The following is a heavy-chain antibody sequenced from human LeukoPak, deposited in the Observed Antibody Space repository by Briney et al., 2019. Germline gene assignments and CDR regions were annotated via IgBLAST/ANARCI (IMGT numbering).Heavy chain of an antibody. D-gene: IGHD1-1*01. CDR3: AKDLTTNFDY. Sequence: SCKASGSTFSSYAMSWVRQAPGKGLEWVSAISGSGGSTYYADSVKGRFTISRDNSKNTLYLQMNSLRAEDTAVYYCAKDLTTNFDYWGQGTLVTVSS. CDR1: GSTFSSYA. V-gene: IGHV3-23*01. J-gene: IGHJ4*02. CDR2: ISGSGGST.